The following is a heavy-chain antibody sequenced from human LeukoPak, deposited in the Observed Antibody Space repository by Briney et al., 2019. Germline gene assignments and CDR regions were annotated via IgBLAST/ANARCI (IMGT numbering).Heavy chain of an antibody. CDR1: GSTFDDYA. Sequence: GGSLRLSCAASGSTFDDYAMHWVRQAPGKGLEWVSGISWNSGSIGYADSVKGRFTISRDNAKNSLYLQMNSLRAEDTALYYCAKDSSGYSYGPLDYWGQGTLVTVPS. CDR2: ISWNSGSI. J-gene: IGHJ4*02. V-gene: IGHV3-9*01. CDR3: AKDSSGYSYGPLDY. D-gene: IGHD5-18*01.